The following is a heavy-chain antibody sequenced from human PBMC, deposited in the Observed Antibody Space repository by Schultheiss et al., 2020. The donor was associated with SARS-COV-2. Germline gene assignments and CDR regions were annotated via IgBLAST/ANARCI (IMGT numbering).Heavy chain of an antibody. Sequence: GESLKISCAASGFTVSSNYMSWVRQAPGKGLEWVSGISGSGGSTYYADSVKGRFTISRDNAKNSLYLQMNSLRAEDTAVYYCARVTTGAFDIWGQGTMVTVSS. V-gene: IGHV3-66*02. CDR1: GFTVSSNY. CDR3: ARVTTGAFDI. D-gene: IGHD4-17*01. CDR2: ISGSGGST. J-gene: IGHJ3*02.